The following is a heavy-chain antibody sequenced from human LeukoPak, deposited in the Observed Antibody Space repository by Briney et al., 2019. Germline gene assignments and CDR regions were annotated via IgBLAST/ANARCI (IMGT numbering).Heavy chain of an antibody. J-gene: IGHJ3*02. CDR1: GGSIGSSSYY. D-gene: IGHD1-26*01. V-gene: IGHV4-39*01. CDR2: IYYSGST. Sequence: PSETLSLTCTVSGGSIGSSSYYWGWIRQPPGKGLEWIGSIYYSGSTYYNPSLKSRVTISVDTSKNQFSLKLSSVTAADTAVYYCARLVGWKDAFDIWGQGTMVTVSS. CDR3: ARLVGWKDAFDI.